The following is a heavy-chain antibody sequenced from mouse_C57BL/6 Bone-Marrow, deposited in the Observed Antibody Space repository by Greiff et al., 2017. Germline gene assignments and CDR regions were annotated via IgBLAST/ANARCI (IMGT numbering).Heavy chain of an antibody. Sequence: VQLKESGAELVRPGASVKLSCTASGFNIKDDYMHWVKQRPEQGLEGIGWIDPENGDTEYASKFQGKATITADTSSNTAYLQLSSLTSEDTAVYYCTTVDGYYWYFDVWGTGTTVTVSS. CDR1: GFNIKDDY. CDR2: IDPENGDT. CDR3: TTVDGYYWYFDV. V-gene: IGHV14-4*01. D-gene: IGHD2-3*01. J-gene: IGHJ1*03.